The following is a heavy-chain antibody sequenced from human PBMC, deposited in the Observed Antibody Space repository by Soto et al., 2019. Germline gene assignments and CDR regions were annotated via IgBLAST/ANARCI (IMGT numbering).Heavy chain of an antibody. V-gene: IGHV3-30*18. CDR1: GFTFSSYG. Sequence: GGSLRLSCAASGFTFSSYGMHWVRQAPGKGLEWVAVISYDGSNKYYADSVKGRFTISRDNSKNTLYLQMNSLRAEDTAVYYCAKDGEAAAEYYYYYMDVWGKGTTVTVSS. D-gene: IGHD6-13*01. CDR3: AKDGEAAAEYYYYYMDV. J-gene: IGHJ6*03. CDR2: ISYDGSNK.